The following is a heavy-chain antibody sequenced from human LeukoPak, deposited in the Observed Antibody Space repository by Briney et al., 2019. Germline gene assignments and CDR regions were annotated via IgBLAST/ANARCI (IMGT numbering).Heavy chain of an antibody. V-gene: IGHV3-21*01. D-gene: IGHD3-10*01. CDR3: AREAYYYGSGKTYYYYYYMDV. CDR1: GFTFSSYS. CDR2: ISSSSSYI. Sequence: GGSLRLSCAASGFTFSSYSMNWVRQAPGKGLEWVSSISSSSSYIYYADSVKGRFTISRDNAKNSLYLQMNSLRAEDTAVYYCAREAYYYGSGKTYYYYYYMDVWGKGTTVTVSS. J-gene: IGHJ6*03.